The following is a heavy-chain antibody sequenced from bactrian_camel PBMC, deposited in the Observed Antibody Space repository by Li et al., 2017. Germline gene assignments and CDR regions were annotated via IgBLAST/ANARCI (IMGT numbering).Heavy chain of an antibody. Sequence: HVQLVESGGGSVQVGGSLRLSCEASGYKYNDYCMGWFRQGPGKEREGVALIDTDGTAIYADSIKGRFTISQDSAKNTLYLQMDNLKPEDSAVYYCAADRWPGSVATYARLNSAAFSWYLGQGTQVTVS. D-gene: IGHD7*01. CDR1: GYKYNDYC. CDR2: IDTDGTA. V-gene: IGHV3S1*01. J-gene: IGHJ4*01. CDR3: AADRWPGSVATYARLNSAAFSWY.